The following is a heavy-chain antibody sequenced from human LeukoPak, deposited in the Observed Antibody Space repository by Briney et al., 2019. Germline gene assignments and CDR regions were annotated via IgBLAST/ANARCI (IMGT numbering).Heavy chain of an antibody. V-gene: IGHV1-69*13. Sequence: SVNVSFKASGGTFSSYAISWVRQAPGQGLEWMGGIIPIFGTANYAQKFQGRVTITADESTSTAYMELSSLRAEDTAVYYCAKLSMVRGGKGDYWGQGTLVTVSS. CDR1: GGTFSSYA. D-gene: IGHD3-10*01. J-gene: IGHJ4*02. CDR3: AKLSMVRGGKGDY. CDR2: IIPIFGTA.